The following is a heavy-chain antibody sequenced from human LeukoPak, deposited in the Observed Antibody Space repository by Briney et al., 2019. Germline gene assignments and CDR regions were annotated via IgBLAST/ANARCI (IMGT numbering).Heavy chain of an antibody. Sequence: GGSLRLSCAVSGFTFSSYWTHWVRQAPGKGLVWVSRINSDGSGKSYPNSVKGRFAISRDNAKNTLYLQMKRVRAEDTAVYYCARDVGYSFDYWGQGTLVTVSS. CDR2: INSDGSGK. CDR3: ARDVGYSFDY. D-gene: IGHD2-15*01. V-gene: IGHV3-74*01. CDR1: GFTFSSYW. J-gene: IGHJ4*02.